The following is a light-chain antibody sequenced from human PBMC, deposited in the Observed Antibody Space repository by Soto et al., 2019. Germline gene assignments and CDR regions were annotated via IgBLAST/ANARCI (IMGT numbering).Light chain of an antibody. Sequence: QSALTQPASVSGSPGQSITISCTGTSSDVGSYNLVSWYQQHPGKAPKLMIYEVSKRPSGVSNRFSGSKSGNTASLTISGLQAEDEADYYCCSYAGSSNLFYVFGTGTKVTVL. CDR2: EVS. J-gene: IGLJ1*01. V-gene: IGLV2-23*02. CDR3: CSYAGSSNLFYV. CDR1: SSDVGSYNL.